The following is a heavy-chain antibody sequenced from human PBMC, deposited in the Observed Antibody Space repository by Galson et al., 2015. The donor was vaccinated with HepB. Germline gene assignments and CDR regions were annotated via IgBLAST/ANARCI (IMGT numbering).Heavy chain of an antibody. Sequence: SLRLSCAASGFTFSSYSTNWVRQAPGKGLEWVSSISSSSSYIYYADSVKGRFTISRDNAKNSLYLQMNSLRAEDTAVYYCARIRGYSGYDHFDYWGQGTLVTVSS. CDR3: ARIRGYSGYDHFDY. CDR2: ISSSSSYI. CDR1: GFTFSSYS. J-gene: IGHJ4*02. D-gene: IGHD5-12*01. V-gene: IGHV3-21*01.